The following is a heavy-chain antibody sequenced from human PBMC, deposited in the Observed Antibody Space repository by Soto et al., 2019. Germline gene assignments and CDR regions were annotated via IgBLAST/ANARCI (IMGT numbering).Heavy chain of an antibody. CDR2: ISYDGGSK. CDR3: VRDGPHITIYGYGHY. D-gene: IGHD3-3*01. J-gene: IGHJ4*02. CDR1: GFTFSTYV. V-gene: IGHV3-30-3*01. Sequence: QVQLVESGGGVVQPGRSLRLSCGASGFTFSTYVMHWVRQAPGKGLEWLAVISYDGGSKNYADSVKGRFTISRDNSKNTLYLQMNNLRIEDTAVYYCVRDGPHITIYGYGHYWGQGTLVTVSS.